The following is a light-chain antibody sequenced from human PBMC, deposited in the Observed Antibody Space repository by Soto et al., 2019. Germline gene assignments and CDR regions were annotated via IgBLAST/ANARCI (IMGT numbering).Light chain of an antibody. V-gene: IGKV3-20*01. CDR1: QRVSSSY. Sequence: EIVLTQSPGTLSLSPGERATLSCRASQRVSSSYLAWYQQKPGQAPRLLIYGASSRATGIPDRFSGSGSGTDLTLTISRLEPEDFAVYYCQQYGSSPRRTFGGGTKVEIK. J-gene: IGKJ4*01. CDR2: GAS. CDR3: QQYGSSPRRT.